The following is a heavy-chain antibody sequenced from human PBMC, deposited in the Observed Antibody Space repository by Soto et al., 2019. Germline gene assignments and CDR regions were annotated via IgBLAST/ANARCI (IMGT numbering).Heavy chain of an antibody. CDR1: GYTFTSYG. D-gene: IGHD2-15*01. Sequence: ASVKVSCKASGYTFTSYGISWVRHAPGQGLEWMGWISAYNGNTNYAQKLQGRVTMTTDTSTSTAYMELRSLRSDDTAVYYCARVPDPYCTGGSCHPSYYYGMDVWGQGTTVTVXS. J-gene: IGHJ6*02. CDR3: ARVPDPYCTGGSCHPSYYYGMDV. CDR2: ISAYNGNT. V-gene: IGHV1-18*01.